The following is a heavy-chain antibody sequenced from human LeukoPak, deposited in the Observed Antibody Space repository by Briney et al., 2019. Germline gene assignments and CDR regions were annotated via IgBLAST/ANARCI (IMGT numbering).Heavy chain of an antibody. CDR2: IYYSGST. D-gene: IGHD3-3*01. CDR1: GGSISSGDYY. Sequence: SQTLSLTCTDSGGSISSGDYYWSWIRQPPGKGLEWIGYIYYSGSTYYNPSLKSRVTISVDTSKNQFSLKLSSVTAADTAVYYCAITGDFWSGYRFDYWGQGTLVTVSS. V-gene: IGHV4-30-4*08. CDR3: AITGDFWSGYRFDY. J-gene: IGHJ4*02.